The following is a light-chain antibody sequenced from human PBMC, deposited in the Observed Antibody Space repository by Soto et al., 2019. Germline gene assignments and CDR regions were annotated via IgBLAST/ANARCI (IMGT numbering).Light chain of an antibody. Sequence: QSALTKPAYVSGSPGQSITISCTGTSSDVGGYNYVSWYQQHPGKAPKLMIYEVSNRPSGVSNRFSGSKSGNTASLTISGLQAEDEADYYCSSYTSSSTLEFGGGTKLTVL. CDR2: EVS. CDR1: SSDVGGYNY. CDR3: SSYTSSSTLE. J-gene: IGLJ2*01. V-gene: IGLV2-14*01.